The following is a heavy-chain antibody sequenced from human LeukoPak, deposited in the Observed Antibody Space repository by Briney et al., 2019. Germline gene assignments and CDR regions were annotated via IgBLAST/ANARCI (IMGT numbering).Heavy chain of an antibody. D-gene: IGHD3-10*01. Sequence: PSETLSLTCAVYGGSFSGYYWSWIRQPPGKGLEWVGEINNSGSTNYNPSPKSRVTISVDTSKNQFSLKLSSVTDADTAVYYCARGLWFGELLWMNYYYGMDVWGKGTTVTVSS. CDR3: ARGLWFGELLWMNYYYGMDV. J-gene: IGHJ6*04. CDR2: INNSGST. V-gene: IGHV4-34*01. CDR1: GGSFSGYY.